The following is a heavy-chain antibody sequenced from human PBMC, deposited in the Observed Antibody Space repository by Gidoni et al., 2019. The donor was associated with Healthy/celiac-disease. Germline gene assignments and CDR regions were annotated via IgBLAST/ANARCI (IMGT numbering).Heavy chain of an antibody. CDR2: ISGSGVST. CDR1: GCTFSTYA. CDR3: AKETTPVPAEDWFDP. D-gene: IGHD2-2*01. Sequence: EVQLLESGGGLVQPGGSLRLSCAASGCTFSTYAISWVRQAPGKGLGWVSAISGSGVSTYSADSVKGRFTISRDNSKNTLYLQMNSLRAEDTAVYYCAKETTPVPAEDWFDPWGQGTLVTVSS. V-gene: IGHV3-23*01. J-gene: IGHJ5*02.